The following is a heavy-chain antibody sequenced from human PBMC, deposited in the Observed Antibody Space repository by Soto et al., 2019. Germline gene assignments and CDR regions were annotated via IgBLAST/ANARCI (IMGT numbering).Heavy chain of an antibody. CDR2: INHSGST. CDR3: ASTDSGDSEN. D-gene: IGHD3-10*01. Sequence: QVQLQQWGAGLLKPSETLSLTCAVYGGSFSGYYWSWIRQPPGKGLEWIGEINHSGSTNYNTSLKSRVTISVDTSKNQFSLKLSSGTAADTAVYYCASTDSGDSENWGQGTLVTVSS. V-gene: IGHV4-34*01. J-gene: IGHJ4*02. CDR1: GGSFSGYY.